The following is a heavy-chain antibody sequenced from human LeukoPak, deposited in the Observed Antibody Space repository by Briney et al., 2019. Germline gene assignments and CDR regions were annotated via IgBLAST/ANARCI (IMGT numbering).Heavy chain of an antibody. Sequence: GASVKVSCKASGYTFARYGITWVRQAPGQGLEWVGWISAHTGNTKYAEILRDRVTMTTDTYTSTAYMELRGLRSDDTAVYYCARDRDLLYCDGDCLQDWLDPWGQGTLVTVSS. D-gene: IGHD2-21*02. CDR2: ISAHTGNT. CDR3: ARDRDLLYCDGDCLQDWLDP. CDR1: GYTFARYG. V-gene: IGHV1-18*01. J-gene: IGHJ5*02.